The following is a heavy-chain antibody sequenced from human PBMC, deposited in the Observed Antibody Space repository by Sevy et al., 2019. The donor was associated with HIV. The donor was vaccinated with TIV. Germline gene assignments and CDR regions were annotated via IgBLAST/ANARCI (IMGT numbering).Heavy chain of an antibody. CDR2: IYYSGST. V-gene: IGHV4-59*01. CDR1: GGSISSYY. J-gene: IGHJ6*02. Sequence: SETLSLTCTVSGGSISSYYWSWIRQPPGKGLEWIGYIYYSGSTNYNPSLKSRVTISVDTSKNQFSLKLSSVTAADTAVYYCARGVVIRSYYYYGMDVWGQGTTVTASS. D-gene: IGHD3-3*01. CDR3: ARGVVIRSYYYYGMDV.